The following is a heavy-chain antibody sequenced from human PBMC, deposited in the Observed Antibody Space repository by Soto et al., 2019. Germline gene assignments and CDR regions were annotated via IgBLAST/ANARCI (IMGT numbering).Heavy chain of an antibody. CDR1: GFTFSSYA. CDR2: ISGSGGST. J-gene: IGHJ4*02. V-gene: IGHV3-23*01. CDR3: TTTQYYDFWSGYYNYYFDY. D-gene: IGHD3-3*01. Sequence: PGGSLRLSCAASGFTFSSYAMSWVRQAPGKGLEWVSAISGSGGSTYYADSVKGRFTISRDNSKNTLYLQMNSLRAEDTAVYYCTTTQYYDFWSGYYNYYFDYWGQGTLVTVSS.